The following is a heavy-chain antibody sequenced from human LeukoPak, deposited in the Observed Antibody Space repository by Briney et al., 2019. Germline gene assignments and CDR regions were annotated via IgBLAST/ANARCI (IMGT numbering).Heavy chain of an antibody. Sequence: GGSLRLSCAVSGFTFSSHWMHWVRQAPGKGLVWVSRIYDDGSRTNYADSVKGRLTISRDNAKNTLYLQVNSLRAEDTAVYNCARGHSSGYYTDYWGQGILVTVSS. D-gene: IGHD6-19*01. V-gene: IGHV3-74*01. CDR1: GFTFSSHW. CDR2: IYDDGSRT. J-gene: IGHJ4*02. CDR3: ARGHSSGYYTDY.